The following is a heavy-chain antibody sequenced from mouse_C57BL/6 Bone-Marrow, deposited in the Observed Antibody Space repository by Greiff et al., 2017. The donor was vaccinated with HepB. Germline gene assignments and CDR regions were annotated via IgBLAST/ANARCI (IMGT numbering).Heavy chain of an antibody. CDR2: IDPSDSYT. CDR1: GYTFTSYW. V-gene: IGHV1-50*01. J-gene: IGHJ2*01. D-gene: IGHD1-1*01. Sequence: VQLQQSGAELVKPGASVKLSCKASGYTFTSYWMQWVKQRPGQGLEWIGEIDPSDSYTNYNQKFKGKATLTVDTSSSTAYMQLSSLTSEDSAVYYCARFTTVVPYYFDYWGQGTTLTVSS. CDR3: ARFTTVVPYYFDY.